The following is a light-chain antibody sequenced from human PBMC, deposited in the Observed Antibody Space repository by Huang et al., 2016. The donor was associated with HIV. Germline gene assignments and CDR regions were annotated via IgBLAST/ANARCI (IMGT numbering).Light chain of an antibody. CDR3: QQCNKWPLT. Sequence: DIVMTQSPPTLSVSPGERATLSCRASQSVSDNLAWYQQKPGQAPRLLIYNASRATGGPARFSGSGSGTEFTLTITSLQPEGFAVYYCQQCNKWPLTFGGGTKVDIK. V-gene: IGKV3-15*01. CDR1: QSVSDN. J-gene: IGKJ4*01.